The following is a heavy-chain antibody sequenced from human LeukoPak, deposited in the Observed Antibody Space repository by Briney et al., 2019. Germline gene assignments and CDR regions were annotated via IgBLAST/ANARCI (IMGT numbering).Heavy chain of an antibody. D-gene: IGHD3-16*01. CDR2: IYHSGST. J-gene: IGHJ4*02. V-gene: IGHV4-30-2*01. CDR1: GGSISSGGYY. CDR3: ARGDGVLPLDY. Sequence: SQTLSLTCTVSGGSISSGGYYWSWIRQPPGKGLEWIGYIYHSGSTYYNPSLKSRVSVSVDTSKNQFSLKLSSVTAADTAVYYCARGDGVLPLDYWGQGTLVTVSP.